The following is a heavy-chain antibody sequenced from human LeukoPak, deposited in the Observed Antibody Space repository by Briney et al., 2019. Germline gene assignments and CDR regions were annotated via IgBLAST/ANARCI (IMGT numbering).Heavy chain of an antibody. CDR1: GFTFSSYW. V-gene: IGHV3-7*01. J-gene: IGHJ6*02. Sequence: QTGGSLRLSCAASGFTFSSYWMSWVRQAPGKGLEWVANIKQDGSEKYYVDSVKGRFTISRDNAKNSLYLQMNSLRAEDTAVYYCARDSSGYSTYYYYGMDVWGQGTTVTVSS. D-gene: IGHD3-22*01. CDR2: IKQDGSEK. CDR3: ARDSSGYSTYYYYGMDV.